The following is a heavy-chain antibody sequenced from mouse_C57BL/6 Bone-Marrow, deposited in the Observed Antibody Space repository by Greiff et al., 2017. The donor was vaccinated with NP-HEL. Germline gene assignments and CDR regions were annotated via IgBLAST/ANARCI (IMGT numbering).Heavy chain of an antibody. J-gene: IGHJ3*01. D-gene: IGHD2-4*01. V-gene: IGHV1-66*01. CDR1: GYSFTSYY. CDR2: IYPGSGNT. CDR3: ANYDYDEAWFAY. Sequence: VQLQQSGPELVKPGASVKISCKASGYSFTSYYIHWVKQRPGQGLEWIGWIYPGSGNTKYNEKFKGKATLTADTSSSTAYMQLSSLTSEDSAVYYCANYDYDEAWFAYWGQGTLVTVSA.